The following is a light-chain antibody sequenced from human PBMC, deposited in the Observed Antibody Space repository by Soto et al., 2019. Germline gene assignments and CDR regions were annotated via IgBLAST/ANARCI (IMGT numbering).Light chain of an antibody. CDR1: QSITTF. Sequence: DIQMTQSPSTLSASIGDRVTITCRASQSITTFLAWYQQKPGKAPQILIYDASKLEPGVPSRLSGGGSGTEFTLTISSLQPDDFATYYCQQHNSYSATFGQGTKVDIK. V-gene: IGKV1-5*01. CDR2: DAS. CDR3: QQHNSYSAT. J-gene: IGKJ1*01.